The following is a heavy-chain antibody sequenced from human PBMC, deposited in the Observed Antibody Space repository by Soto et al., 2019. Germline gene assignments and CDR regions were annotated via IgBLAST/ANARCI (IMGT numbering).Heavy chain of an antibody. CDR2: IYYSGST. CDR3: ARGVSTSYMGNWFDP. CDR1: GGSISSYY. J-gene: IGHJ5*02. V-gene: IGHV4-59*08. Sequence: PSETLSLTCTVSGGSISSYYWSWIRQPPGKGLEWIGYIYYSGSTNYNPSLKSRVTISVDTSKNQFSLKLSSVTAADTAVYYCARGVSTSYMGNWFDPWGQGTLVTVSS. D-gene: IGHD2-2*01.